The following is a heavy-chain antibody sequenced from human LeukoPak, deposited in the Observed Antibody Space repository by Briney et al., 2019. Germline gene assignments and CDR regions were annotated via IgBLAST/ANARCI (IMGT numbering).Heavy chain of an antibody. Sequence: ASVKVSCKASGYTFTNYDINWVRQATGQGLEWMGWMNPNSGNTGYAQKFQGRVTMTRNTSISTAYMELSSLRSEDTAVYYCARGPSYDYGDLDYWGQGTLVTVSS. J-gene: IGHJ4*02. CDR1: GYTFTNYD. D-gene: IGHD4-17*01. CDR2: MNPNSGNT. V-gene: IGHV1-8*01. CDR3: ARGPSYDYGDLDY.